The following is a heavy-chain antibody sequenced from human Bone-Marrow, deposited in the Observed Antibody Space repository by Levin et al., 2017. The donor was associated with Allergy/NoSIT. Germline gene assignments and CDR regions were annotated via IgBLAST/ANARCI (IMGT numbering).Heavy chain of an antibody. D-gene: IGHD6-19*01. CDR1: GFTFTTAW. J-gene: IGHJ4*02. V-gene: IGHV3-15*01. CDR2: IQSETVGGTT. Sequence: GGSLRLSCAASGFTFTTAWMSWVRQAPGKGLEWVGRIQSETVGGTTEYAAPVKGRFTISRDASKDTLYLQMTSLKIEDSAIYYCTTRWLGEFDYWGQGALVTVSS. CDR3: TTRWLGEFDY.